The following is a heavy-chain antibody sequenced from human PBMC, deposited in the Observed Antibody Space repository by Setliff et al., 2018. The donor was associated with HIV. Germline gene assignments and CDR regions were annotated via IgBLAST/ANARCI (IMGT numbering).Heavy chain of an antibody. CDR2: INHSGGT. D-gene: IGHD2-15*01. V-gene: IGHV4-34*01. CDR1: GGSFSDYY. CDR3: ARGLGYCSGGSCDHAFDI. J-gene: IGHJ3*02. Sequence: SETLSLTCAVYGGSFSDYYWTWIRQSPGKGLEWIGEINHSGGTNYNPSLKSRVTISVDTSKNQFSLKLNSLTAADTAVYYCARGLGYCSGGSCDHAFDIWGQGTMVTVSS.